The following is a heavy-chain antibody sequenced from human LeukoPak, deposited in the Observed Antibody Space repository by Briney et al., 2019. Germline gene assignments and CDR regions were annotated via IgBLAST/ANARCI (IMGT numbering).Heavy chain of an antibody. Sequence: ASVKVSCKASGYTFTGYYMHWVRPAPGQGLEWKGWINPNSGGTNYAQKFQGRVTMTRDTSISTAYMELSRLRSDDTAVYYCARVLRPTRAADNWFDPWGQGTLVTVSS. V-gene: IGHV1-2*02. CDR2: INPNSGGT. J-gene: IGHJ5*02. D-gene: IGHD6-13*01. CDR1: GYTFTGYY. CDR3: ARVLRPTRAADNWFDP.